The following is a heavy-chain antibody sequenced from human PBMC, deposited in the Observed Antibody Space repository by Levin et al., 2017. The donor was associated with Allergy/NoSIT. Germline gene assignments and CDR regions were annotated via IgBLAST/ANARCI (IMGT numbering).Heavy chain of an antibody. CDR3: ARRFLEWLNWFDP. CDR2: MNPNSGNT. V-gene: IGHV1-8*01. D-gene: IGHD3-3*01. J-gene: IGHJ5*02. CDR1: GYTFTSYD. Sequence: ASVKVSCKASGYTFTSYDINWVRQATGQGLEWMGWMNPNSGNTGYAQKFQGRVTMTRNTSISTAYMELSSLRSEDTAVYYCARRFLEWLNWFDPWGQGTLVTVSS.